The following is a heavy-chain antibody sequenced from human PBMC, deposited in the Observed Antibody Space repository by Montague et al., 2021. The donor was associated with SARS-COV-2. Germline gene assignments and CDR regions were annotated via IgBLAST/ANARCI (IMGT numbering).Heavy chain of an antibody. Sequence: SETLSLTCTLSGASIRSNTSFWAWIRQSPGKGLEWIGSVYHSGRSYFNPSLKSRVTISVDTSKSQFSLRVTSVTAADTAVYFCAGDRRQFDSNGPRIDYWGQGALVTVAS. V-gene: IGHV4-39*07. D-gene: IGHD3-22*01. CDR2: VYHSGRS. CDR1: GASIRSNTSF. J-gene: IGHJ4*02. CDR3: AGDRRQFDSNGPRIDY.